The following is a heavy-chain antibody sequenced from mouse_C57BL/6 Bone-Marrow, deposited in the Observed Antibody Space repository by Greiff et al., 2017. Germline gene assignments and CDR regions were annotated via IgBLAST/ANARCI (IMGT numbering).Heavy chain of an antibody. Sequence: EVKVVESGEGLVKPGGFLKLSCAASGFTFSSYAMSWVRQTPEKRLEWVAYISSGGDYIYYADTVKGRFTISRDNARNTLYLQMSSLKSEDTAMYYCTREITTVVATIYWYFDVWGTGTTVTVSS. D-gene: IGHD1-1*01. V-gene: IGHV5-9-1*02. J-gene: IGHJ1*03. CDR3: TREITTVVATIYWYFDV. CDR2: ISSGGDYI. CDR1: GFTFSSYA.